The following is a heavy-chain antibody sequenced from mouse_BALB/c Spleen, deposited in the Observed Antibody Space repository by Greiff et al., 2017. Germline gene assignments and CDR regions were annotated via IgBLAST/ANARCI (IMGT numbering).Heavy chain of an antibody. J-gene: IGHJ4*01. CDR3: ARDKYGNYYYAMDY. D-gene: IGHD2-1*01. CDR2: IRNKANGYTT. CDR1: GFTFTDYY. V-gene: IGHV7-3*02. Sequence: EVKLVESGGGLVQPGGSLRLSCATSGFTFTDYYMSWVRQPPGKALEWLGFIRNKANGYTTEYSASVKGRFTISRDNSQSILYLQMNTLRAEDSATYYCARDKYGNYYYAMDYWGQGTSVTVSS.